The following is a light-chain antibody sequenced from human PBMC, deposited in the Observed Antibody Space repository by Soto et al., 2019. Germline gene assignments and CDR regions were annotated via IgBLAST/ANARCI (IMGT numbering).Light chain of an antibody. CDR3: QQYDNWPPCS. Sequence: EIVMTQSPATLSVSPGERVTLSCRASQSVSRFLVWYQQRPGQAPWLLIYDTSTRATGVPARFSGSGSGTEFSLTISSLQSEDFAVYYCQQYDNWPPCSFGQGTKLEVK. V-gene: IGKV3-15*01. J-gene: IGKJ2*01. CDR2: DTS. CDR1: QSVSRF.